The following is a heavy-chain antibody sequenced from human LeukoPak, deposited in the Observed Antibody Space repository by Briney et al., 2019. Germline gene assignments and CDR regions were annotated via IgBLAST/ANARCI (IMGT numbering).Heavy chain of an antibody. V-gene: IGHV4-59*01. D-gene: IGHD3-10*01. Sequence: SETLSLTCSVSGGSISTYYWGWIRQPPGKVLEWIGYISYSGSTNYNPSLKSRVTMSVDTSKNQFSLKLSSVTAADTAVYYCASVSYYGSGSDAFDIWGQGTLVTVSS. CDR1: GGSISTYY. J-gene: IGHJ3*02. CDR3: ASVSYYGSGSDAFDI. CDR2: ISYSGST.